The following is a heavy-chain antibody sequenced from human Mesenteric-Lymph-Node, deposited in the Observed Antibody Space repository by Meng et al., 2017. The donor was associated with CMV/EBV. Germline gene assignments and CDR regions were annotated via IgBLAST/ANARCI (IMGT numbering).Heavy chain of an antibody. CDR3: TTSFYCSSTSCYSDYTFDY. CDR1: AW. Sequence: AWMSWVRQVPGKGLEWVGRIKSKTDGGTTDYGAPVKGRFTISRDDSKNTLYLQMNSLKTEDTAVYYCTTSFYCSSTSCYSDYTFDYWGQGTLVTVSS. D-gene: IGHD2-2*01. J-gene: IGHJ4*02. V-gene: IGHV3-15*01. CDR2: IKSKTDGGTT.